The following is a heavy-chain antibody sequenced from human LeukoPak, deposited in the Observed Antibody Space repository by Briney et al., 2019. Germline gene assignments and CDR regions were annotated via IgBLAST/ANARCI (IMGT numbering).Heavy chain of an antibody. D-gene: IGHD2-15*01. CDR3: ARLGYCSGGSCYYYYYMDV. CDR2: IYYGSVFYSVST. CDR1: DGSISSSSYY. Sequence: SETLSLTCTVSDGSISSSSYYWGWIRQPPGKGLEWIGSIYYGSVFYSVSTYYNPSLKSRVTMSGDTSKNQCSLKLSSVTAADTAAYYCARLGYCSGGSCYYYYYMDVWGKGTTVTVSS. J-gene: IGHJ6*03. V-gene: IGHV4-39*07.